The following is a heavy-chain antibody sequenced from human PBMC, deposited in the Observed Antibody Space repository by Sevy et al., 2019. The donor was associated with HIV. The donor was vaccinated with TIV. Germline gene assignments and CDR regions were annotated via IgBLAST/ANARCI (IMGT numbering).Heavy chain of an antibody. V-gene: IGHV3-23*01. Sequence: GGSLRLSCAASGFMFRTYAMSWVRQAPGKGLEWVSGISGSGDNTYYADSVKGHFTISRDNSKNTLYLQMNSLTADDTGVYFCAKDSSGWHYFDYWGQGTLVTVSS. CDR3: AKDSSGWHYFDY. CDR2: ISGSGDNT. D-gene: IGHD6-19*01. CDR1: GFMFRTYA. J-gene: IGHJ4*02.